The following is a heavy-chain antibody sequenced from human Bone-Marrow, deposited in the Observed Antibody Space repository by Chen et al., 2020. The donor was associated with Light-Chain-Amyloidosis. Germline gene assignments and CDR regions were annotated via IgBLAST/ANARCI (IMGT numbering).Heavy chain of an antibody. CDR2: ISYDGRNT. J-gene: IGHJ6*03. D-gene: IGHD1-7*01. Sequence: QVQRVESGGGVVQPGRSLRLYCAASGFIFSSHGMHWVRLAPGKGLEWVALISYDGRNTYFADSVKGRFTISRDNSKNTVSLQMNSLRAEDAAVYYCAKEGQAGTTWFYYYMDVWGKGTTVTVSS. CDR1: GFIFSSHG. CDR3: AKEGQAGTTWFYYYMDV. V-gene: IGHV3-30*18.